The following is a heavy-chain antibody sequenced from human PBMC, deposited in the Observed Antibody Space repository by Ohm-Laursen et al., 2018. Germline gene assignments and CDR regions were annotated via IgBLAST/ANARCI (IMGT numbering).Heavy chain of an antibody. V-gene: IGHV1-8*01. D-gene: IGHD5-12*01. CDR2: MAPNNGNT. Sequence: ASVKASCTVSGYTFTSHAINWVRQATGQGLEWMGWMAPNNGNTDSAQTFQGRIIMTRDTSTNTAYMDLSGLRSEDTAVYYCARRVEGVGGYGGVDLWGRGTLVTVSS. CDR3: ARRVEGVGGYGGVDL. J-gene: IGHJ2*01. CDR1: GYTFTSHA.